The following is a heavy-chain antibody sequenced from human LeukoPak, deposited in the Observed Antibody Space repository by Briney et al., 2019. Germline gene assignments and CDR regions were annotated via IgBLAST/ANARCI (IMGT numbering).Heavy chain of an antibody. CDR3: ARGGGLDV. Sequence: GGSLRLSCAASGFTFSSYWMNWARQAPGKGLEWVASIKHDGNVNYYVDSVKGRFTISRDNAKNSLYLQMSNLRAEDTAVYFCARGGGLDVWGQGATVTVSS. CDR1: GFTFSSYW. CDR2: IKHDGNVN. J-gene: IGHJ6*02. V-gene: IGHV3-7*03. D-gene: IGHD3-16*01.